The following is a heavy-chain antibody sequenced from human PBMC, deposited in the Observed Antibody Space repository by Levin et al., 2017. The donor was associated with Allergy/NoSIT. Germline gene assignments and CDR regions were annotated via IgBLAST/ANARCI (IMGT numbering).Heavy chain of an antibody. J-gene: IGHJ4*02. CDR3: AKVAGNADWYFDY. CDR1: GFTFSSYG. Sequence: SCAASGFTFSSYGMHWVRQAPGKGLEWVAVISYDGSNKYYADSVKGRFTISRDNSKNTLYLQMNSLRAEDTAVYYCAKVAGNADWYFDYWGQGTLVTVSS. V-gene: IGHV3-30*18. D-gene: IGHD1-14*01. CDR2: ISYDGSNK.